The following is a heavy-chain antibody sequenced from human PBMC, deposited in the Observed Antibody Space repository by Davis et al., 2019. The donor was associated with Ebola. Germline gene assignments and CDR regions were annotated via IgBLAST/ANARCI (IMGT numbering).Heavy chain of an antibody. CDR2: ISGSGGTT. CDR3: ARDRGYSRYDS. J-gene: IGHJ4*02. D-gene: IGHD6-13*01. V-gene: IGHV3-23*01. CDR1: GFTFSTYA. Sequence: GESLKISCAASGFTFSTYAMSWVRQGPGKGLEWVSAISGSGGTTFYADSVKGRFSISRDNSKNTLYVEMNSLRAEDTAVYYCARDRGYSRYDSWGQGTLVTVAS.